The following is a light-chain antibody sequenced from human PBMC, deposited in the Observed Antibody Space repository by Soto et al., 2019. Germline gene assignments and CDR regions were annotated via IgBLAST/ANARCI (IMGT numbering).Light chain of an antibody. CDR3: MQALQTPLT. CDR2: LGS. Sequence: DIVMTQSPLSLPVTPGEPASISCKSSQSLLHSNGHKYLDWYLQKPGQSPQLLIYLGSNRASGVPDRFSGSGSGTEFTLKISRVEAEDVGVYYCMQALQTPLTFGPGTKVDIK. CDR1: QSLLHSNGHKY. J-gene: IGKJ3*01. V-gene: IGKV2-28*01.